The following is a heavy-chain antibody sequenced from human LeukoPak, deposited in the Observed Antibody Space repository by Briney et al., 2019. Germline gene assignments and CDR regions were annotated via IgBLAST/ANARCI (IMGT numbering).Heavy chain of an antibody. CDR2: FDPEDGET. V-gene: IGHV1-24*01. D-gene: IGHD1-26*01. CDR3: ATDHFVGATIRPFDY. J-gene: IGHJ4*02. CDR1: GYTLTELS. Sequence: GASVKVSCKVSGYTLTELSMHWVRQAPGKGLEWMGGFDPEDGETIYAQKFQGRVTMTEDTSTDTAYMELSSLRSEDTAVYYCATDHFVGATIRPFDYWGQGTLVTVSS.